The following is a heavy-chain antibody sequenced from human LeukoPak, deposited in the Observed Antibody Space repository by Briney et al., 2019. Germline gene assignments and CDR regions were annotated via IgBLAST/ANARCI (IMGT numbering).Heavy chain of an antibody. V-gene: IGHV3-53*05. CDR2: IYSGGST. D-gene: IGHD2-8*01. Sequence: GGSLRLSCAASGFTVSRNYMSWVRQAPGKGLEWVSEIYSGGSTYYAASVKGRFTISRDNSKGTVYLQMNSLRAEDTAVYYCAKERIDGDWGQGTLVTVSS. CDR3: AKERIDGD. CDR1: GFTVSRNY. J-gene: IGHJ4*02.